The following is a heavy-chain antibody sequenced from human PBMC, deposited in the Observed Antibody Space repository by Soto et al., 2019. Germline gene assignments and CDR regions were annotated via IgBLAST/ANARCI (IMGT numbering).Heavy chain of an antibody. CDR3: AKVSSSWYAGFFDL. CDR2: ISAVGVST. J-gene: IGHJ4*02. CDR1: GFTFSSYD. V-gene: IGHV3-23*01. Sequence: GSLRLSCVFSGFTFSSYDMGLVRQAPGKGLEWVSAISAVGVSTHYANSVKGRFTISRDNSMNTLYLQMKTLRAEDTAVYYCAKVSSSWYAGFFDLWGQGTLVTVSS. D-gene: IGHD6-13*01.